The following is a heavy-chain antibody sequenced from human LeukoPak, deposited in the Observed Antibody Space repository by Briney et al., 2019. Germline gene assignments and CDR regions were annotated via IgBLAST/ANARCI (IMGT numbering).Heavy chain of an antibody. CDR1: GFTFSSYA. J-gene: IGHJ4*02. D-gene: IGHD3-22*01. Sequence: GGSPRLSCAASGFTFSSYAMSWVRQAPGKGLEWVSAISGSGGSTYYADSVKGRFTISRDNSKNTLYLQMNSLRAEDTAVYYCAKLDSSGYFLAPMGGFDYWGQGTLVTVSS. V-gene: IGHV3-23*01. CDR2: ISGSGGST. CDR3: AKLDSSGYFLAPMGGFDY.